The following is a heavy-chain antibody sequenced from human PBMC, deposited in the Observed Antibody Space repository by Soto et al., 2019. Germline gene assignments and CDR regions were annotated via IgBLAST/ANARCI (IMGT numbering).Heavy chain of an antibody. D-gene: IGHD6-19*01. Sequence: AASVKVSCKASGYTFTGYYMHWVRQAPGQGLEWMGWINPNSGGTNYAQKFQGRVTMTRDTSISTAYMELSRLRSDDTAVYYCARDLVWLVRGGMDVWGQGTTVTVSS. CDR2: INPNSGGT. CDR3: ARDLVWLVRGGMDV. CDR1: GYTFTGYY. V-gene: IGHV1-2*02. J-gene: IGHJ6*02.